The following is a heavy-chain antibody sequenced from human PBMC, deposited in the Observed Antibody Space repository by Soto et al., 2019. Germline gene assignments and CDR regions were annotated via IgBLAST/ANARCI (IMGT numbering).Heavy chain of an antibody. V-gene: IGHV3-9*01. J-gene: IGHJ5*02. D-gene: IGHD2-2*01. CDR2: ISWNSGSI. Sequence: EVQLVESGGGLVQPGRSLRLSCAASGFTFDDYAMHWVRQAPGKGLEWVSGISWNSGSIGYADSVKGRFTISRDNAKNSLYLQMSSLRAEDTALYYCARTYCSSTSCYENWFDPWGQGTLVTVSS. CDR1: GFTFDDYA. CDR3: ARTYCSSTSCYENWFDP.